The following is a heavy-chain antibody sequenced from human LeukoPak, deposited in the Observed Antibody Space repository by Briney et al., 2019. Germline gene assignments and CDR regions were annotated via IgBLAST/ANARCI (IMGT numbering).Heavy chain of an antibody. V-gene: IGHV4-59*01. CDR3: ARGNDFWSGYYHDY. Sequence: PSETLSLTCAVYGGSFSGYYWSWIRQPPGKGLEWIGYIYYSGSTNYNPSLKSRVTISVDTSKNQFSLKLSSVTAADTAVYYCARGNDFWSGYYHDYWGQGTLVTVSS. CDR2: IYYSGST. J-gene: IGHJ4*02. D-gene: IGHD3-3*01. CDR1: GGSFSGYY.